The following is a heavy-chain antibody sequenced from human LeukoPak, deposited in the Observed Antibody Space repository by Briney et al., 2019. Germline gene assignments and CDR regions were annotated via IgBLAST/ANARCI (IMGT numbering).Heavy chain of an antibody. Sequence: ASVKVSCKASGYTFTGYYMHWVRQAPGQRLEWMGWINAGNGNTKYSQEFQGRVTITRDTSASTAYMELSSLRSEDMAVYYCARDRAYYYDSSGYYRNDAFDIWGQGTMVTVSS. CDR3: ARDRAYYYDSSGYYRNDAFDI. CDR1: GYTFTGYY. CDR2: INAGNGNT. J-gene: IGHJ3*02. D-gene: IGHD3-22*01. V-gene: IGHV1-3*03.